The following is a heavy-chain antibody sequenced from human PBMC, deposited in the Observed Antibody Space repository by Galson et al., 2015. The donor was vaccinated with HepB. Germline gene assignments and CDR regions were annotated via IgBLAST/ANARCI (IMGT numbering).Heavy chain of an antibody. D-gene: IGHD4-23*01. V-gene: IGHV3-48*04. CDR2: ISSSSSTI. CDR3: ANLRADYGGTGDYFDY. Sequence: SLRLSCAASGFTFSSYSMNWVRQAPGKGLEWVSYISSSSSTIYYADSVKGRFTISRDNAKNSLYLQMNSLRAEDTAVYYCANLRADYGGTGDYFDYWGQGTLVTVSS. J-gene: IGHJ4*02. CDR1: GFTFSSYS.